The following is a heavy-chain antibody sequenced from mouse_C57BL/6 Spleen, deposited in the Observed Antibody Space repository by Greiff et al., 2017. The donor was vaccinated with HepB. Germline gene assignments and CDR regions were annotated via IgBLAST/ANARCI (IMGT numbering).Heavy chain of an antibody. Sequence: QVQLQQSGAELVRPGASVKLSCKASGYTFTDYYINWVKQRPGQGLEWIARIYPGSGNTYYNEKFKGKATLTAEKSSSTAYMQLSSLTSEDSAVYFCARGTAQAQGFAYWGQGTLVTVSA. V-gene: IGHV1-76*01. CDR1: GYTFTDYY. J-gene: IGHJ3*01. CDR3: ARGTAQAQGFAY. D-gene: IGHD3-2*02. CDR2: IYPGSGNT.